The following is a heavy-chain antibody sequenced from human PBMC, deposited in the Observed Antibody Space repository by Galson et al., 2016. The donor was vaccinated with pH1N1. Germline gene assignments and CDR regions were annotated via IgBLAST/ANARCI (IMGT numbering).Heavy chain of an antibody. V-gene: IGHV2-5*02. Sequence: PALVKPTQTLRLTCTLSGFSLSTSAVGVGWIRQPPGKALEWLALIFWDDDRYYRPSLKNRLTITKGTSENLVVLTMTNMDPVDAATYYCAHREYGDFVGSFVHWGQGALVTVSS. D-gene: IGHD4-17*01. CDR3: AHREYGDFVGSFVH. CDR2: IFWDDDR. CDR1: GFSLSTSAVG. J-gene: IGHJ4*02.